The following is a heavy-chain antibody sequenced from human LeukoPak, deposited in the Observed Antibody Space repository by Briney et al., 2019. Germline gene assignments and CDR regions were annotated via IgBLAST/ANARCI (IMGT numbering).Heavy chain of an antibody. V-gene: IGHV3-48*04. J-gene: IGHJ6*03. CDR3: VIAAAGTYYYYMDV. CDR1: GFTFSAYN. D-gene: IGHD6-13*01. Sequence: GGSLRLSCAASGFTFSAYNMHWVRQAPGKGLEWVSYISSSSSTIYYADSVKGRFTISRDNAKNSLYLQMNSLRAEDTAVYYCVIAAAGTYYYYMDVWGKGTTVTVSS. CDR2: ISSSSSTI.